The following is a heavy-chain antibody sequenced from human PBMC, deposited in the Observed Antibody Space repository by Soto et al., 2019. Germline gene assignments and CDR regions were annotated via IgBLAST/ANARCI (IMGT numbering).Heavy chain of an antibody. V-gene: IGHV1-24*01. Sequence: ASVKVSCKVSGYTLTELSMHWVRQAPGKGLEWMGGFDPEDGETIYAQKFQGRVTMTEDKSTDTAYMELSSLRSEDTAVYYCATTPALSPSPFRYYYGSGSYYGYFDYWGQGTLVTVSS. CDR2: FDPEDGET. CDR1: GYTLTELS. D-gene: IGHD3-10*01. CDR3: ATTPALSPSPFRYYYGSGSYYGYFDY. J-gene: IGHJ4*02.